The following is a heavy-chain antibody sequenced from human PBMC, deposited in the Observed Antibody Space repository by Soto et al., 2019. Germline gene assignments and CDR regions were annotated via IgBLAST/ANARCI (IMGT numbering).Heavy chain of an antibody. Sequence: QVQLQESGPGLVKPSQTLSLTCTVSGGSISSGDYYWSWIRQSPGKGLEWIGFIYYSGTAYYNPSHKSRMTISINPSKNQFSLKVNSVTAADTAVFYCATTDYDSRGSDYWGQGTLVTVSS. D-gene: IGHD3-22*01. CDR3: ATTDYDSRGSDY. CDR2: IYYSGTA. CDR1: GGSISSGDYY. J-gene: IGHJ4*02. V-gene: IGHV4-30-4*01.